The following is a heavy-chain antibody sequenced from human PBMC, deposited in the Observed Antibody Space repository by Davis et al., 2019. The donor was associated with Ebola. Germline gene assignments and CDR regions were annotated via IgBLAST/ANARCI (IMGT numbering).Heavy chain of an antibody. CDR1: GGSISGSSYY. D-gene: IGHD3-16*02. V-gene: IGHV4-39*01. J-gene: IGHJ4*02. Sequence: SETLSLTCTVSGGSISGSSYYWGWIRQPPGKGLEWIGSIYYSGSTYYNPSLKSRVTISVDTSKNQFSLKLSSVTAADTAVYYCARGRGIWGSYRLDYWGQGTLVTVSS. CDR3: ARGRGIWGSYRLDY. CDR2: IYYSGST.